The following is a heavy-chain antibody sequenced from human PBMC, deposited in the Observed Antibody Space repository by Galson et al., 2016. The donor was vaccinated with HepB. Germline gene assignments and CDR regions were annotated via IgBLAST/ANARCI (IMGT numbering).Heavy chain of an antibody. CDR2: ITSSSDTM. V-gene: IGHV3-48*02. CDR3: ARDDYFRLGY. J-gene: IGHJ4*02. D-gene: IGHD3-16*01. Sequence: SLRLSCAASAFTFSSAWMNWVRQAPGKGLEWIAWITSSSDTMYYADSVKDRFTISRDNAKNSLCLEMNSLRDEDRAVYYCARDDYFRLGYWCQGTLVTVSS. CDR1: AFTFSSAW.